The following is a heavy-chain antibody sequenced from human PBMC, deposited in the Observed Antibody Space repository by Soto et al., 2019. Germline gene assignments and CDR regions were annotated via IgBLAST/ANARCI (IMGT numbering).Heavy chain of an antibody. CDR2: ISGSGGST. Sequence: EVQLLESGGGLVQPGGSLRLSCAASGFTFSNYAVTWVRQAPGKGLEWVSTISGSGGSTYYADSVKGRFTISSDNSKHTLYLQMNSLRAGDTAVYYCAKDQGSSWYEIDYWGQGTLVTFSS. CDR3: AKDQGSSWYEIDY. D-gene: IGHD6-13*01. V-gene: IGHV3-23*01. CDR1: GFTFSNYA. J-gene: IGHJ4*02.